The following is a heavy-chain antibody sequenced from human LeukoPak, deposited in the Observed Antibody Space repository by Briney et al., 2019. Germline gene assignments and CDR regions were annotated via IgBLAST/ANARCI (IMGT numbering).Heavy chain of an antibody. V-gene: IGHV3-48*01. J-gene: IGHJ6*02. Sequence: GGSLRLSCAASGFTFSSYSMNWVRQAPGKGLEWVSYISSSSSTIYYADSVKGRVTISRDNAKNSLYLQMNSLRAEDTAVYYCARIHSSSWYGESGYGMDVWGQGTTVTVSS. CDR1: GFTFSSYS. D-gene: IGHD6-13*01. CDR3: ARIHSSSWYGESGYGMDV. CDR2: ISSSSSTI.